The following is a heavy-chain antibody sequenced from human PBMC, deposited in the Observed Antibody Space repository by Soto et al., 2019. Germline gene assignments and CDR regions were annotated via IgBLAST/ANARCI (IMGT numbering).Heavy chain of an antibody. D-gene: IGHD2-2*01. J-gene: IGHJ6*02. Sequence: SETLSLTCTVSCGSISSYYWSWIRQPPGKGLEWIGYIYYSGSTNYNPSLKSRVTISVDTSKNQFSLKLSSVTAADTAVYYCARVPIVVVPAAEGYYYYGMDVWGQGTTVTVSS. CDR3: ARVPIVVVPAAEGYYYYGMDV. CDR1: CGSISSYY. CDR2: IYYSGST. V-gene: IGHV4-59*01.